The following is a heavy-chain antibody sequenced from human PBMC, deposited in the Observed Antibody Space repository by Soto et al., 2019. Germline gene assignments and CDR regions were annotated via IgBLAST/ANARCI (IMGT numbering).Heavy chain of an antibody. CDR3: ARDLRVGSAATRAVAVGY. Sequence: ASVKVSCKASGYTFTSYAMHWVRQAPGQRLEWMGWINAGNGNTKYSQKFQGRVTITRDTSASTAYMELSSLRSEDTAVYYCARDLRVGSAATRAVAVGYWGQGTLVTVSS. CDR2: INAGNGNT. D-gene: IGHD6-25*01. CDR1: GYTFTSYA. V-gene: IGHV1-3*01. J-gene: IGHJ4*02.